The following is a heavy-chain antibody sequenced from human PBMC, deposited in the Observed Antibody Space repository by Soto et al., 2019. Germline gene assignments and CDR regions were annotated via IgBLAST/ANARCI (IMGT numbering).Heavy chain of an antibody. CDR2: IYNSGIT. CDR1: GGSISDSEYY. Sequence: PSETLSLTCAVSGGSISDSEYYWSWIRKPPGKGPEWIGYIYNSGITSYDPSLKSRVTISADTSKSQFSLRLSYVTAADTAVYYCARELSGYRYGPGEVYWGQGTMVTVSS. J-gene: IGHJ4*02. V-gene: IGHV4-30-4*01. D-gene: IGHD5-18*01. CDR3: ARELSGYRYGPGEVY.